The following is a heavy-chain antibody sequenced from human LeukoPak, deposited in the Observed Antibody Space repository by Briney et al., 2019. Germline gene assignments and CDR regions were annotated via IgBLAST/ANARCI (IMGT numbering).Heavy chain of an antibody. Sequence: PSETLSLTCTVSGGSISGSSYYWSWIRQPPGKGLVWIGEINHSGSTNYNPSLKSRVTISVDTSKNQFSLKLSSVTAADTAVYYCARASRAVRRLGGYDWRYWGQGTLVTVSS. V-gene: IGHV4-39*07. J-gene: IGHJ4*02. D-gene: IGHD5-12*01. CDR3: ARASRAVRRLGGYDWRY. CDR1: GGSISGSSYY. CDR2: INHSGST.